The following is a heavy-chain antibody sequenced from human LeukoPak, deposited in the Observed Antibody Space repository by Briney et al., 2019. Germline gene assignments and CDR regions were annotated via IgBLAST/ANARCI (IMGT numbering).Heavy chain of an antibody. D-gene: IGHD3-22*01. CDR2: ISTSGESA. Sequence: PGGSLRLSCPVSGFTFSSYAMSWVRQAPERGLEWVSVISTSGESAYYADSVKGRFTISRDNSKNTLYLQMNSLRAEDTAVYYCAKDRGSGYHYFDYWGQGTLVTVSS. CDR3: AKDRGSGYHYFDY. J-gene: IGHJ4*02. V-gene: IGHV3-23*01. CDR1: GFTFSSYA.